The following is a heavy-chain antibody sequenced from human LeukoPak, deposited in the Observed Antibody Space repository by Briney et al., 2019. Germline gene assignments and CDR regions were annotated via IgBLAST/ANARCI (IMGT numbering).Heavy chain of an antibody. J-gene: IGHJ6*03. D-gene: IGHD6-13*01. CDR2: ISNFGDMI. CDR1: GFTFSNYE. V-gene: IGHV3-48*03. CDR3: XXXATAVVGTVYMDV. Sequence: GGSLRLSCAASGFTFSNYEMNWVRQAPGKGLEWISHISNFGDMIHYADSVEGRFTISRDNAKNSLYLQMDSLRAEDTAVYYXXXXATAVVGTVYMDVWGKGTTVTISS.